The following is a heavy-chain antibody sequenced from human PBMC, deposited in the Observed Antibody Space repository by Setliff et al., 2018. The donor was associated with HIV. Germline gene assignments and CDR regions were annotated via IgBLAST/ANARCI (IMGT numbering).Heavy chain of an antibody. CDR2: IWFDGNKK. Sequence: GGSLRLSCAASGFTFSRYGMHWVRQAPGKGLEWVAIIWFDGNKKYYADSVKGRFTISRDNSKNTLYLQMNSLRAEDTATYYCAKDPPGSGFHLDYWGQGTPVTVSS. CDR3: AKDPPGSGFHLDY. V-gene: IGHV3-30*02. D-gene: IGHD5-12*01. J-gene: IGHJ4*02. CDR1: GFTFSRYG.